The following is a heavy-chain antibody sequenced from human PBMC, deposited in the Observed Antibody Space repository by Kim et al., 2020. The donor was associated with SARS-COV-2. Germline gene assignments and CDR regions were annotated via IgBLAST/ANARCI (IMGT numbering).Heavy chain of an antibody. V-gene: IGHV3-23*01. J-gene: IGHJ5*02. CDR2: ISGSGGNT. D-gene: IGHD1-7*01. Sequence: GGSLRLSCAASGFTFSNYAMNWVRQAPGKGLEWVSGISGSGGNTYYADSVKGRFTISRDNSKNTLYLQMNSLRAEDMAVYYCASGEGTFDPWGQGTLVTV. CDR1: GFTFSNYA. CDR3: ASGEGTFDP.